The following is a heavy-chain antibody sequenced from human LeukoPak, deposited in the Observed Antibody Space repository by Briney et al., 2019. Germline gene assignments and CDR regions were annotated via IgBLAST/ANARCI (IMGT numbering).Heavy chain of an antibody. Sequence: SETLSLTCTVSGGSISSYYWSWIRQPPGKGLEWIGYIYYSGSTNYNPSLKSRVTISVDTSKNQFSLKLSSVTAADTAVYYCARGGGDYYDSSGRVDYWGQGTLVTVPS. CDR2: IYYSGST. V-gene: IGHV4-59*01. CDR3: ARGGGDYYDSSGRVDY. J-gene: IGHJ4*02. D-gene: IGHD3-22*01. CDR1: GGSISSYY.